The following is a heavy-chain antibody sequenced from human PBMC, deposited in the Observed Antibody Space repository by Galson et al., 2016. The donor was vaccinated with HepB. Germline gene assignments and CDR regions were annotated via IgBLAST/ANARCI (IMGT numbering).Heavy chain of an antibody. D-gene: IGHD1/OR15-1a*01. Sequence: SLRLSCAASGFTFSTYGMHWVRQAPGKGLEWVAILWNDGTTKHYAGSVKGRFTISRDNSQNTLYLQMDSLRAEDTAVYYCARDANWNKIYYYYVMDVWGQGTTVTVSS. CDR1: GFTFSTYG. V-gene: IGHV3-33*01. CDR2: LWNDGTTK. J-gene: IGHJ6*02. CDR3: ARDANWNKIYYYYVMDV.